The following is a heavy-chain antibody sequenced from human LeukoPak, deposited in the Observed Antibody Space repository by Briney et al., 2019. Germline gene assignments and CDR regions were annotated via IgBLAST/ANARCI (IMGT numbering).Heavy chain of an antibody. V-gene: IGHV1-69*01. Sequence: SVKVSCKASGGTFSSYAISWVRQAPGQGLEWMGGIIPIFGTANYAQKFQGRVTITADESTSTAYMELSSLRSEDTAVYYCARVESLGRFYYYMDVWGKGTTATVSS. J-gene: IGHJ6*03. CDR3: ARVESLGRFYYYMDV. CDR1: GGTFSSYA. CDR2: IIPIFGTA. D-gene: IGHD5-24*01.